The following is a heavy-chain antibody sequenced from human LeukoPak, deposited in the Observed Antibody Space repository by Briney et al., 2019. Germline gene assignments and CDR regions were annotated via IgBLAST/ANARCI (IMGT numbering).Heavy chain of an antibody. CDR2: IIPIFGTA. D-gene: IGHD3-22*01. CDR1: GGTFSNYA. J-gene: IGHJ4*02. V-gene: IGHV1-69*13. Sequence: SVKVSCKASGGTFSNYAISWVRQAPGQGLEWMAGIIPIFGTANYAQKFQGRVTITADESTSTAYMELSSLRSEDTAVYYCARGSPKSYYYDSSGYYLDYWGQGTLVTVSS. CDR3: ARGSPKSYYYDSSGYYLDY.